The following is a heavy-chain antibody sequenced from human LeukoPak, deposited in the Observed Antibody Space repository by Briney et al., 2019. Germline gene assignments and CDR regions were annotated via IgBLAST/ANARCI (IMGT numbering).Heavy chain of an antibody. V-gene: IGHV3-23*01. CDR1: GFTFSSYA. CDR3: TKDPNGDYVGAFDP. J-gene: IGHJ5*02. D-gene: IGHD4-17*01. Sequence: HSGGSLRLSCAASGFTFSSYAMTWVRQAPGKGLEWVSSISGGHYPTYNTDSVKGRFTISRDNSKNTLYLQVNSLRADDTAVYYCTKDPNGDYVGAFDPWGQGTLVTVSS. CDR2: ISGGHYPT.